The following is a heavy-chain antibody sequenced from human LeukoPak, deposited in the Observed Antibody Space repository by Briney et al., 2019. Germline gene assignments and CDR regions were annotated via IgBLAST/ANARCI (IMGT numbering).Heavy chain of an antibody. D-gene: IGHD3-22*01. J-gene: IGHJ4*02. Sequence: GASVTVSCTVSGYTLTELSMHWVRQAPGKGLEWMGGFDPEDGETIYAQKFQGRVTMTEDTSTDTAYMELSSLRSEDTAVYYCATHGYYDSSGYYYVDYWGQGTLVTVSS. V-gene: IGHV1-24*01. CDR1: GYTLTELS. CDR2: FDPEDGET. CDR3: ATHGYYDSSGYYYVDY.